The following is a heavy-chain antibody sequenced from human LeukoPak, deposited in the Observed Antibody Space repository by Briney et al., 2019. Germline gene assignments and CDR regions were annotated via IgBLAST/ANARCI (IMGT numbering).Heavy chain of an antibody. V-gene: IGHV4-38-2*02. D-gene: IGHD3-10*01. CDR1: GYSISSGYY. CDR2: IYHSGST. Sequence: ASETLSLTCTVSGYSISSGYYWGWIRQPPGKGLEWIGSIYHSGSTYYNPSLKSRVTISVDTSKNQFSLKLSSVTAADTAVYYCASRGGAYWGQGTLVTVSS. J-gene: IGHJ4*02. CDR3: ASRGGAY.